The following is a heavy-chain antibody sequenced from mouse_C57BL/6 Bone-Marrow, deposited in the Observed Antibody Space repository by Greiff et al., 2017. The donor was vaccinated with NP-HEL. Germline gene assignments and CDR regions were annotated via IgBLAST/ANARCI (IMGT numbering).Heavy chain of an antibody. J-gene: IGHJ2*01. CDR3: ARGAYPDY. D-gene: IGHD2-10*01. CDR1: GYTFTSYW. Sequence: VQLQQPGAELVRPGTSVKLSCKASGYTFTSYWMHWVKQRPGQGLEWIGVIDPSDSYTNYNQKFKCKATLTVDTSSSTAYMQLSSLTSEDSAVYYCARGAYPDYWGQGTTLTVSS. CDR2: IDPSDSYT. V-gene: IGHV1-59*01.